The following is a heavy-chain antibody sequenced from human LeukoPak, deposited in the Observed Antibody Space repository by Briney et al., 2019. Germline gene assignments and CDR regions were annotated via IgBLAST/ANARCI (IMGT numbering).Heavy chain of an antibody. CDR1: GFTFSSYA. V-gene: IGHV3-30*04. CDR3: ARDGYEIPLSFDY. CDR2: ISYDGSNK. Sequence: GGSLRLSCAASGFTFSSYAMHWVRQAPGKGLEWVAVISYDGSNKYYADSVKGRFTISRDNSKNTLYLQMNSLRAEDTAVYYCARDGYEIPLSFDYWGQGTLVTVSS. D-gene: IGHD5-12*01. J-gene: IGHJ4*02.